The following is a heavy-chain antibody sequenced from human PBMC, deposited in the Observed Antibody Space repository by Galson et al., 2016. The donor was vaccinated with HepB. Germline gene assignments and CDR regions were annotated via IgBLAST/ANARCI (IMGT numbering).Heavy chain of an antibody. Sequence: SLRLSCAASGFIFNSYSMNWVRQAPGKGLEWTSYISSSSNSMYYADSVKGRFTISRDNAKNSLYLQMNSLRDEDTAVYYCVKGAGTIDYWGQGTLVTVSS. D-gene: IGHD6-19*01. V-gene: IGHV3-48*02. CDR3: VKGAGTIDY. CDR1: GFIFNSYS. CDR2: ISSSSNSM. J-gene: IGHJ4*02.